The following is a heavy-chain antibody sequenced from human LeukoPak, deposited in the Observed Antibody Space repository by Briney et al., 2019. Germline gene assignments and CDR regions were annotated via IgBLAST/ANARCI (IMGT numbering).Heavy chain of an antibody. CDR1: GFTFSSYA. V-gene: IGHV3-64D*06. CDR2: ISSYIDRT. J-gene: IGHJ4*02. D-gene: IGHD5-18*01. CDR3: AKSARGVGIQYGLDS. Sequence: PGGSLRLSCSASGFTFSSYAMHGVRQAPGKGLEYVSAISSYIDRTFYADSVQGRFAISRDNSGNTLYLQMSSLRREDTAVYYCAKSARGVGIQYGLDSWGQRTLVTVSS.